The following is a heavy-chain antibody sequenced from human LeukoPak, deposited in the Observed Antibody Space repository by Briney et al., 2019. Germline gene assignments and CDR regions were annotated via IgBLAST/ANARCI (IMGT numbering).Heavy chain of an antibody. CDR2: INSDGSNT. CDR1: GFTFSSYW. Sequence: PGGSLRLSCAASGFTFSSYWMHWVRQAPGKGLAWVSRINSDGSNTYYADSVKGRFTISRDNAKNTLYLQMNSLRAEDTAVYYCARRDGLDHWGQGTLVSVSS. J-gene: IGHJ4*02. CDR3: ARRDGLDH. D-gene: IGHD5-24*01. V-gene: IGHV3-74*01.